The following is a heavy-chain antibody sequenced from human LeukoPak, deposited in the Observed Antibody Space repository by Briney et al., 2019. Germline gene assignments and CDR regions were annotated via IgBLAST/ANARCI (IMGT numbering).Heavy chain of an antibody. J-gene: IGHJ3*02. V-gene: IGHV3-69-1*02. CDR3: ATDRDYAFDM. CDR2: IRTGNGI. Sequence: GGSLRLSCVASGFTFTNAWMTWVRQAPGKGLEWVSYIRTGNGISYADSVKGRFTISRDNAKNSLFLQMDSLRDEDTAIYYCATDRDYAFDMWGQGTTVTVSS. D-gene: IGHD4-11*01. CDR1: GFTFTNAW.